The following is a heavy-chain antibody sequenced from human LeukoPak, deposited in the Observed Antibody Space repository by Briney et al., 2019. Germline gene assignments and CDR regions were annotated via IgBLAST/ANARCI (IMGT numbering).Heavy chain of an antibody. CDR2: ICGSGGST. CDR1: GYIFSSYA. D-gene: IGHD3-22*01. Sequence: GGSLRLSCAASGYIFSSYAMSWGRQAPGKGLEWVSAICGSGGSTYYADSVKGRFTISRDNSKNTLYLQMNSLRAEDTAVYYCAKRRVHYYDSSGYYFDYWGQGTLVTVSS. V-gene: IGHV3-23*01. J-gene: IGHJ4*02. CDR3: AKRRVHYYDSSGYYFDY.